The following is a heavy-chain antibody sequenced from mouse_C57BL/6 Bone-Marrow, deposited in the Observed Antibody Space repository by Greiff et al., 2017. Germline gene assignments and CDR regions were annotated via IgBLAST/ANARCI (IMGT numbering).Heavy chain of an antibody. CDR1: GYTFTSYW. CDR2: IDPSDSYT. Sequence: QVQLKQPGAELVKPGASVKLSCKASGYTFTSYWMQWVKQRPGQGLEWIGEIDPSDSYTNYNQKLKGKATLTVDTSSSTAYRQLSSLTSEDSAVYYCARDLYYGNYDYAMDYWGQGTSVTVSS. V-gene: IGHV1-50*01. J-gene: IGHJ4*01. D-gene: IGHD2-1*01. CDR3: ARDLYYGNYDYAMDY.